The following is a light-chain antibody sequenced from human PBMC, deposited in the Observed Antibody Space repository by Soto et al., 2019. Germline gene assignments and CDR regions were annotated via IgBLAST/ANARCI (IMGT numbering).Light chain of an antibody. CDR1: NIGSKR. CDR2: DDS. J-gene: IGLJ2*01. V-gene: IGLV3-21*02. CDR3: QLLDSRNDRMI. Sequence: SYELTQPPSVSVAPGQTTRITCGGNNIGSKRVHWYQQRPGQAPVLVVYDDSDRPSGIPERFSGSNSGKTATLAISRVEAGDEADYYFQLLDSRNDRMIFGGGTKLTVL.